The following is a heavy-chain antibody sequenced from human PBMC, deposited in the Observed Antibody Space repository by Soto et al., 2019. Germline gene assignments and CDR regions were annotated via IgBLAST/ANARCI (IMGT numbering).Heavy chain of an antibody. J-gene: IGHJ5*02. Sequence: HPGGSLRLSCAASGFTFSSYGMHWVRQAPGKGLEWVAVIWYDGSNKYYADSVKGRFTISRDNSKNTLYLQMNSLRAEDTAVYYCARDMVVSSRWYLNWFDHWGQGTLVTVSS. D-gene: IGHD6-13*01. CDR3: ARDMVVSSRWYLNWFDH. CDR2: IWYDGSNK. V-gene: IGHV3-33*01. CDR1: GFTFSSYG.